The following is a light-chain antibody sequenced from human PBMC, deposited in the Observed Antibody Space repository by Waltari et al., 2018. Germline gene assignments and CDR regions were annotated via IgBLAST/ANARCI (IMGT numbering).Light chain of an antibody. Sequence: DTQMTQSRSTLSASVGDRVPNTCRASPTVNKWLAWYQQKTGKAPNILIHKASTLHSWVPSRFSGSGAGTEVTLTFSSLQPDDFATYCCQQYSSYSGTFGQGTK. V-gene: IGKV1-5*03. CDR3: QQYSSYSGT. J-gene: IGKJ2*01. CDR1: PTVNKW. CDR2: KAS.